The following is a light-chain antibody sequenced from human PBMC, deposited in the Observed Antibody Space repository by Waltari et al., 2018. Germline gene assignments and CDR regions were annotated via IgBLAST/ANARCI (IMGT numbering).Light chain of an antibody. CDR1: QSVSRY. CDR2: AAS. CDR3: QNHERLPAT. Sequence: IVLTQSPGTLSLSPGERANLSCRASQSVSRYLAWYQQRPGQAPRLLIYAASTRATGIPDRFSGSGYGTDFTLTISRLEPEDFAVYYCQNHERLPATFGQGTKVEIK. V-gene: IGKV3-20*01. J-gene: IGKJ1*01.